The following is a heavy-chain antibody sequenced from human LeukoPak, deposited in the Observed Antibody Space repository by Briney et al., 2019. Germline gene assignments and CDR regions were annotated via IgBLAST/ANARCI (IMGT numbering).Heavy chain of an antibody. CDR1: GFTFSSYW. CDR2: IKEDGSDK. J-gene: IGHJ2*01. V-gene: IGHV3-7*04. CDR3: ARVHWYFDF. Sequence: GGSLRLSCAASGFTFSSYWMSWVRQAPGKGLEWVAHIKEDGSDKNYVDSVKGRFSISRDNAKNSLYLQMDSLRVEDTAVYYCARVHWYFDFWGRGTLVTVSS.